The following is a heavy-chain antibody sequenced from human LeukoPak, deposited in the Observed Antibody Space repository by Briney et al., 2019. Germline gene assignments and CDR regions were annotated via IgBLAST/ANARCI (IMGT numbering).Heavy chain of an antibody. Sequence: GGSLRLSCAASGFTLSSYAMGWVRQAPGKGLEWVSPISGSGSSTYYADSVKGRFTISRDNSKNTLYLQMNSLRAEDTAVYYCAKGVAVASPYYFDYWGQGTLVTVSS. J-gene: IGHJ4*02. CDR1: GFTLSSYA. CDR3: AKGVAVASPYYFDY. D-gene: IGHD6-19*01. CDR2: ISGSGSST. V-gene: IGHV3-23*01.